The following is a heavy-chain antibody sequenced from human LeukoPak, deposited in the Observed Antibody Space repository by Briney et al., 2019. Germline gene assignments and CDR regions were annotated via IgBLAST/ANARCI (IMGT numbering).Heavy chain of an antibody. J-gene: IGHJ5*02. CDR3: MTASRSSSWPPPT. Sequence: GGSLRLSCAASGLTFSSYWMNWVRQAPGKGLEWVANIKQDGSEKKYVDSMEGRFTISRDNAKNSLYLQMNSLRAEDTAVYYCMTASRSSSWPPPTWGQGTLVTVSS. CDR2: IKQDGSEK. D-gene: IGHD6-13*01. CDR1: GLTFSSYW. V-gene: IGHV3-7*01.